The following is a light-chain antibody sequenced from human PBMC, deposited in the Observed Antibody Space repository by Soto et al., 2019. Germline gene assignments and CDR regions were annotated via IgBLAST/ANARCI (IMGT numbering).Light chain of an antibody. Sequence: EIVMTQSPATLSVSPGERATLSCRASQSLDSNLAWYQQKPGQAPRLLIYGASTRATGIPARFSGSESGTEFTLTISSLQSEDFAGYYCQQYNSWPWTFGRGTKVEIK. CDR2: GAS. CDR1: QSLDSN. V-gene: IGKV3-15*01. J-gene: IGKJ1*01. CDR3: QQYNSWPWT.